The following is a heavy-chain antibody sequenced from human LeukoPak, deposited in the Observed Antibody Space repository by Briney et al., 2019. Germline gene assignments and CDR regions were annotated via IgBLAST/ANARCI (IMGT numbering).Heavy chain of an antibody. CDR3: ARDYLVGTPSLFDY. D-gene: IGHD4-23*01. CDR2: ISSDSSAT. V-gene: IGHV3-48*01. J-gene: IGHJ4*02. Sequence: GGSLRLSCAASGFTFSSYAMNWVRQAPGKGLEWLSYISSDSSATYSADSVKGRFTISRDNSKSSLYLQMDSLRAEDTAVYYCARDYLVGTPSLFDYWGQGILVTVSS. CDR1: GFTFSSYA.